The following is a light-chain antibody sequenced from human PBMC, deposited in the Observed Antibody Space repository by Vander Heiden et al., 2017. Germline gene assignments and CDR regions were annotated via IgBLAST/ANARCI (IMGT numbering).Light chain of an antibody. CDR3: SSYTSNSTVV. V-gene: IGLV2-14*01. CDR2: DVS. J-gene: IGLJ2*01. Sequence: QSALTQPASVSGSPGQSITIPCTGTSRYVGGYNYVSWYQQHPGKAPELMIYDVSDRPSGVSNRFSGSKSGNTASLTISGLQAEDEADYYCSSYTSNSTVVFGGGTKLTVL. CDR1: SRYVGGYNY.